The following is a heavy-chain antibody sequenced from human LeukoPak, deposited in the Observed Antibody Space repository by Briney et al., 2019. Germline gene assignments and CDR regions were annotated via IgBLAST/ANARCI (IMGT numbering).Heavy chain of an antibody. CDR3: ARDGPYCSSTSCYQRPFDY. D-gene: IGHD2-2*01. CDR2: MNPNSGNT. J-gene: IGHJ4*02. Sequence: GASVKVSCKASGYTFTSYDINWVRQATGQGLEWMGWMNPNSGNTGYAQKFQGRVTITRNTSISTAYMELSSLRSEDTAVYYCARDGPYCSSTSCYQRPFDYWGQGTLVTVSS. CDR1: GYTFTSYD. V-gene: IGHV1-8*03.